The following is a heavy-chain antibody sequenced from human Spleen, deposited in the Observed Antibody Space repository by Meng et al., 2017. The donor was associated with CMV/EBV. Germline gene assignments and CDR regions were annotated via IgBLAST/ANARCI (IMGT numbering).Heavy chain of an antibody. J-gene: IGHJ5*02. D-gene: IGHD3-3*01. V-gene: IGHV4-39*07. CDR2: FPYSGST. Sequence: GSLRLSCSVSGDSISSGSDYWAWIRQPPGEGLRWIGSFPYSGSTFYNPSLESRVSISADASKNQFFLKLTSVTAADTAVYYCARDRRSVPSNDSWRVYSNWFDPWGQGTLVTVSS. CDR3: ARDRRSVPSNDSWRVYSNWFDP. CDR1: GDSISSGSDY.